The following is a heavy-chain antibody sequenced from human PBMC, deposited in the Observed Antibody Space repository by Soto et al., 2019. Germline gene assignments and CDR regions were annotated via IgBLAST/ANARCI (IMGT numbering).Heavy chain of an antibody. V-gene: IGHV4-59*08. CDR1: GGSISSYY. J-gene: IGHJ5*02. CDR2: IYYSGST. D-gene: IGHD3-9*01. CDR3: ARHLDSCDILTWGHWFDP. Sequence: SETLSLTCTVSGGSISSYYGSWIRQPPGKGLEWIGYIYYSGSTNYNPSLKSRVTISVDTSKNQFSLKLSSVTAADTAVYYCARHLDSCDILTWGHWFDPWGQGTLVTVSS.